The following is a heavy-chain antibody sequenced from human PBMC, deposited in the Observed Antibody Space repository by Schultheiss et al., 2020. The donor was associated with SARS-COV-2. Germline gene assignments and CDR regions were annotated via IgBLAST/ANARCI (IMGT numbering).Heavy chain of an antibody. CDR1: GGSISSYY. Sequence: GSLRLSCTVSGGSISSYYWSWIRQPPGKGLEWIGYIYYSGSTNYNPSLKSRVTISVDTSKNQFSLKLSSVTAADTAVYYCARVGRSYYGSGSPNWFDPWGQGTLVTVFS. CDR3: ARVGRSYYGSGSPNWFDP. J-gene: IGHJ5*02. D-gene: IGHD3-10*01. CDR2: IYYSGST. V-gene: IGHV4-59*01.